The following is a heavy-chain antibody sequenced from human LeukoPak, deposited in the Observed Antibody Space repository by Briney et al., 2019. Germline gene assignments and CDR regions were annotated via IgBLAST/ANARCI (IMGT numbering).Heavy chain of an antibody. CDR2: INPNSGGT. CDR1: GYTFTGYY. D-gene: IGHD6-25*01. V-gene: IGHV1-2*06. J-gene: IGHJ5*02. CDR3: TRASSGRVPTPFDP. Sequence: ASVKVSCKASGYTFTGYYMHWVRQAPGQGLEWMGRINPNSGGTNYAQKFQGRVTTTRDTSISTAYMELSRLRSDDTAVYYCTRASSGRVPTPFDPWGQGTLVTVSS.